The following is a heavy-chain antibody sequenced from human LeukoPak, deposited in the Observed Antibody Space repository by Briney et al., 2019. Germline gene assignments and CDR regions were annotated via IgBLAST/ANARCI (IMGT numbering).Heavy chain of an antibody. CDR3: ARVGEGDYAFDY. D-gene: IGHD4-17*01. J-gene: IGHJ4*02. CDR1: GYTFTSYG. V-gene: IGHV1-18*01. CDR2: ISAYNGNT. Sequence: ASVKVSCKASGYTFTSYGISWVRQAPGQGLEWMGWISAYNGNTNYAQKFQGRVTITRNTSMSTAYMELSSLRSEDTAVYYCARVGEGDYAFDYWDQGTLVTVSS.